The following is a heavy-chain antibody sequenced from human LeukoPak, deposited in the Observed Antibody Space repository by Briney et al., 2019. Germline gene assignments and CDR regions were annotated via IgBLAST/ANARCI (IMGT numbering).Heavy chain of an antibody. CDR1: GYTFTDYY. D-gene: IGHD1/OR15-1a*01. CDR2: INPTSGAT. CDR3: AREFRTTTWSFDAFDL. J-gene: IGHJ3*01. V-gene: IGHV1-2*02. Sequence: ASVKGSCKASGYTFTDYYMHWVRRAPGQGLDWVGWINPTSGATNYAQKFQGRVTMTRDTSNNTSYMELSRLRSDDTAVYYCAREFRTTTWSFDAFDLWGQGTMVTVSS.